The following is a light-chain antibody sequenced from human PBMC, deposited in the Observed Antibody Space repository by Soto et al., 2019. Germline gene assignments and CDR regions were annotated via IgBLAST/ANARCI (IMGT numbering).Light chain of an antibody. CDR1: QTIGSNF. Sequence: EIVLTQSPGTLSLSPGDRATLSCRASQTIGSNFLAWYQRRSGQAPRLLIYGTSNRATGIPDRFSGSGSGTDFTLTISRLEPEDFAVYYCQQYDNSPTFGQGTKVEIK. CDR3: QQYDNSPT. CDR2: GTS. J-gene: IGKJ1*01. V-gene: IGKV3-20*01.